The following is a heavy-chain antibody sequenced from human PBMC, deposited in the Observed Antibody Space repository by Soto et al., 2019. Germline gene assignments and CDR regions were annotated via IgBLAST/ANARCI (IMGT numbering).Heavy chain of an antibody. CDR3: ASAFSGYYYTDAFDI. CDR2: IYYSGST. CDR1: GGSISSYY. V-gene: IGHV4-59*01. D-gene: IGHD3-22*01. Sequence: SETLSLTCTVSGGSISSYYWSWIRQPPGKGLEWIGHIYYSGSTNYNPSLKSRVTISVDTSKNQFSLKLSSVTAADTAVYYCASAFSGYYYTDAFDIWGQGTMVTVSS. J-gene: IGHJ3*02.